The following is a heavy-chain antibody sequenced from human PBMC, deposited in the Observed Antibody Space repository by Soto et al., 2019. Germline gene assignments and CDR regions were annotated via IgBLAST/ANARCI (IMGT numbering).Heavy chain of an antibody. CDR1: GGSISSNY. D-gene: IGHD6-13*01. J-gene: IGHJ4*02. V-gene: IGHV4-59*01. Sequence: SETLSRTCTVSGGSISSNYWTWIRQPPGKGLEWIGYVYNSGSTNYNPSLKRRVTISEDTSKSQCSLKVNSMTGANTSVYYCARYRREAVAGYTCDNWGKGILVTVSS. CDR2: VYNSGST. CDR3: ARYRREAVAGYTCDN.